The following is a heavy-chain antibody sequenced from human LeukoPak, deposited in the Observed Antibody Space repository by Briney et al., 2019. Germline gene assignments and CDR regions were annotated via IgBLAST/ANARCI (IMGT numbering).Heavy chain of an antibody. J-gene: IGHJ4*01. Sequence: GGSLRLSCAVSGFTFTDAWMTWIRQGPGKGLEWVGRIKREADGGTADYAAPVNGRFTISRDDSKSIAYLQMNSLKTEDTAVYYCTIVGATGYWGQGTLVTVSS. CDR1: GFTFTDAW. D-gene: IGHD1-26*01. CDR2: IKREADGGTA. V-gene: IGHV3-15*01. CDR3: TIVGATGY.